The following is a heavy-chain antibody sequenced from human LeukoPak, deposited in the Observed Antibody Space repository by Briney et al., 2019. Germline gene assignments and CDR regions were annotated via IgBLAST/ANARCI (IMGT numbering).Heavy chain of an antibody. J-gene: IGHJ4*02. CDR1: GFTFSTYS. Sequence: GGSLRLSCATSGFTFSTYSMNWVRQAPGKGLEWVSSISSSSSYIYYADSVKGRFTISRDNAKNSLFLQMNSLRDEDTAVYYCARANYGGDYWGQGTLVTVSS. CDR2: ISSSSSYI. CDR3: ARANYGGDY. D-gene: IGHD1-7*01. V-gene: IGHV3-21*01.